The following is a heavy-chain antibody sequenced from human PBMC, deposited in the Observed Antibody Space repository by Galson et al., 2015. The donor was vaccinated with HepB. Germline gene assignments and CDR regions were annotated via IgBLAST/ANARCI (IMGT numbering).Heavy chain of an antibody. J-gene: IGHJ3*02. CDR2: ISAYNGNT. CDR1: GYTFTSYG. D-gene: IGHD6-25*01. Sequence: SVKVSCKASGYTFTSYGISWVRQAPGRGLEWMGWISAYNGNTNYAQKLQGRVTMTTDTSTSTAYMELRSLRSDDTAVYYCARDFFGGSSGAFDIWGQGTMVTVSS. CDR3: ARDFFGGSSGAFDI. V-gene: IGHV1-18*01.